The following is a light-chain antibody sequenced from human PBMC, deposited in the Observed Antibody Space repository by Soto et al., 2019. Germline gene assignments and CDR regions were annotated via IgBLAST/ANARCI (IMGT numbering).Light chain of an antibody. CDR3: QSYDSSLSGSV. Sequence: QSVLTQPPSVSGAPGQRVTISCTESSSNIGAGYDVHWYQQLPGTAPKLLIYRNSNRPSGVPDRFSGSKSGTSASLAITGLQAEDEADYYCQSYDSSLSGSVFGGGTKLTVL. CDR2: RNS. CDR1: SSNIGAGYD. V-gene: IGLV1-40*01. J-gene: IGLJ3*02.